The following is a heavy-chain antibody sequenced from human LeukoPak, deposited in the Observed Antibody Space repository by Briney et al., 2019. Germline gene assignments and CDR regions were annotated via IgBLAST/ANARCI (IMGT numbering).Heavy chain of an antibody. V-gene: IGHV1-24*01. Sequence: ASVKVSCKVSGYTLTELSMHWVRQAPGKGLEWMGGFDPEDGETIYAQKFQGRVTITEDTSTDTAYMELSSLRSEDTAVYYCATPMVRGVMGRRVSDYWGQGTLVTVSS. CDR3: ATPMVRGVMGRRVSDY. CDR2: FDPEDGET. CDR1: GYTLTELS. J-gene: IGHJ4*02. D-gene: IGHD3-10*01.